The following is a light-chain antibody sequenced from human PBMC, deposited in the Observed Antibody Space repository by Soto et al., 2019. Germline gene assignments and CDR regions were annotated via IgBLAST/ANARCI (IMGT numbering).Light chain of an antibody. CDR2: DAS. V-gene: IGKV3-15*01. Sequence: EIVMTQSPATLSVSPGERVTLSCRASRSVGSNLAWYQQKPGQAPRLLIYDASTSATGLPARFSGSGSGTDCTITMGNPQYEGLAIQSCQEYDLWPPYTFGPGTMMDIK. J-gene: IGKJ2*01. CDR1: RSVGSN. CDR3: QEYDLWPPYT.